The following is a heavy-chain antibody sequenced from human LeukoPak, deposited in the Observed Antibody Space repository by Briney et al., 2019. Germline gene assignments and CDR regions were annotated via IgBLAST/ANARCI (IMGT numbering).Heavy chain of an antibody. J-gene: IGHJ6*02. CDR3: AREFRSADPYYYYGMDV. D-gene: IGHD3-3*01. V-gene: IGHV1-46*01. CDR2: INPSGGST. Sequence: GESLKISCKGSGYSFTSYYMHWVRQAPGQGLEWMGIINPSGGSTSYAQKFQGRVTMTRDTSTSTVYMELSSLRSEDTAVYYCAREFRSADPYYYYGMDVWGQGTTVTVSS. CDR1: GYSFTSYY.